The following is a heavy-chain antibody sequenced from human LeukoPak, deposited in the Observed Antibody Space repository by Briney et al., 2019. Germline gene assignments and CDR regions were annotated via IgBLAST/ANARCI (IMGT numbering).Heavy chain of an antibody. Sequence: SEALSLTCTVSGGSISSYYWSWIRQPPGKGLEWIGYIYYSGSTNYNPSLKSRVTISVDTSKNQFSLRLSSVTAADTAVYYCARGSDILTGYYDYWGQGTLVTVSS. CDR3: ARGSDILTGYYDY. D-gene: IGHD3-9*01. CDR1: GGSISSYY. J-gene: IGHJ4*02. CDR2: IYYSGST. V-gene: IGHV4-59*12.